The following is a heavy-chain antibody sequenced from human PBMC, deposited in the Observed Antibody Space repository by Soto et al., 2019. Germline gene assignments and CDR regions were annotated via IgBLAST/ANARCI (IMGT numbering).Heavy chain of an antibody. D-gene: IGHD1-26*01. CDR1: GFTFSSYA. CDR3: ARDGGVGATTTYYDYYGMDV. V-gene: IGHV3-30-3*01. Sequence: QVQLVESGGGVVQPGRSLRLSCAASGFTFSSYAMHWVRQAPGKGLEWVAVISYDGSNKYYADSVKGRFTISRDNSKNTLYLQKNSLRAEDTAVYYWARDGGVGATTTYYDYYGMDVWGQGTTVAASS. J-gene: IGHJ6*02. CDR2: ISYDGSNK.